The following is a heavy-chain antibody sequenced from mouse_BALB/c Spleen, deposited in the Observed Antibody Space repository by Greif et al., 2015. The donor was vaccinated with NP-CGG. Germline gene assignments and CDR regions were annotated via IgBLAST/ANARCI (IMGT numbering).Heavy chain of an antibody. CDR2: IYPGDGDT. J-gene: IGHJ1*01. V-gene: IGHV1-80*01. CDR3: ARDDYGTRYFDV. Sequence: VQGVESGAELVRPGSSVKISCKASGYAFSSYWMNWVKQRPGQGLEWIGQIYPGDGDTNYNGKFKGKATLTADKSSSTAYMQLSSLASEDSAVYFCARDDYGTRYFDVWGAGTTVTVSS. CDR1: GYAFSSYW. D-gene: IGHD1-2*01.